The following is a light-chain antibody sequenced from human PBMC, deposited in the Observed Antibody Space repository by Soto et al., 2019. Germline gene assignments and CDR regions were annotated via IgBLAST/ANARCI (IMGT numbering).Light chain of an antibody. J-gene: IGKJ4*01. CDR2: DAF. CDR1: QSVRSY. CDR3: QQRSNWPST. Sequence: EIVLTQSPVTLSLSPGERATLSCRASQSVRSYLAWYQQKPGQAPRLLIYDAFKRATGIPARFSRSGSGTDFTLTISSLEPEDFAVYYCQQRSNWPSTFGGGTKVEIK. V-gene: IGKV3-11*01.